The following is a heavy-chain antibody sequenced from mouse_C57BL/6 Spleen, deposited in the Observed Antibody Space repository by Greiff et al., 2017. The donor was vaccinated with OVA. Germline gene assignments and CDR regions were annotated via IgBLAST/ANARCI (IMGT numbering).Heavy chain of an antibody. CDR3: VRDRDITTVVAHWYFDV. CDR1: GFTFNTYA. Sequence: EVQGVESGGGLVQPKGSLKLSCAASGFTFNTYAMHWVRQAPGTGLEWVARIRSKSSNYATYYADSVKDRFTISRDDSQSMLYLQMNNLKTEDTAMYYCVRDRDITTVVAHWYFDVWGTGTTVTVSS. J-gene: IGHJ1*03. D-gene: IGHD1-1*01. V-gene: IGHV10-3*01. CDR2: IRSKSSNYAT.